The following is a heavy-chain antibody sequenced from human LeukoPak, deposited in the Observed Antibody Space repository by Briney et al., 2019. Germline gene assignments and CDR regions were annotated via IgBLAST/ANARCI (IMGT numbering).Heavy chain of an antibody. CDR3: AREGNLAY. CDR1: GFTFSDYW. J-gene: IGHJ4*02. V-gene: IGHV3-7*01. CDR2: IKLDGSEQ. Sequence: GGSLRLSYEGFGFTFSDYWMNWVRQAPGKGLEWVANIKLDGSEQNYVDSVKGRFTISRDNAKNSLFLQMNNLRADDTAVYYCAREGNLAYWGQGTLVTVSS. D-gene: IGHD4-23*01.